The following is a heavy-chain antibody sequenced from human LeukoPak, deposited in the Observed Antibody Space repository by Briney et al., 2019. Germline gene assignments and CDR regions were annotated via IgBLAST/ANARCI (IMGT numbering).Heavy chain of an antibody. D-gene: IGHD3-3*01. CDR2: ISWNSGSI. J-gene: IGHJ6*02. CDR3: AKDKGPYYDSRYGMDV. Sequence: GGSLRLSCAASGFTFDDYAMHWVRQAPGKGLEWVSGISWNSGSIGYADSVKGRFTISRDNAKNSLYLQMNSLRAEDTALYYCAKDKGPYYDSRYGMDVWGQGTTVTVSS. CDR1: GFTFDDYA. V-gene: IGHV3-9*01.